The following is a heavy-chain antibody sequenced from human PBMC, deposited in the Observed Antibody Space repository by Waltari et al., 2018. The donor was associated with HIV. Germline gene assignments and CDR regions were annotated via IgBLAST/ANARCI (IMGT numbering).Heavy chain of an antibody. CDR1: GYTFTGDY. Sequence: QVQLVQSGAEVTKPGASVKVSCKASGYTFTGDYLPWVRQAPGQGLEWMGWINPNSGGTNYAQKFQGRVTMTRDTSISTAYMELSRLRSDDTAVYYCARDTPDAYYYDTSGYWSWGQGTLVTVSS. CDR3: ARDTPDAYYYDTSGYWS. D-gene: IGHD3-22*01. V-gene: IGHV1-2*02. J-gene: IGHJ5*02. CDR2: INPNSGGT.